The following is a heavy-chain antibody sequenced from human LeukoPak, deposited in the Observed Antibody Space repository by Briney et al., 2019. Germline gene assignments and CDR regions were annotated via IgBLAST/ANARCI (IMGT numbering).Heavy chain of an antibody. V-gene: IGHV1-18*01. CDR2: ISAYNGNT. CDR1: GYTFTSYG. Sequence: ASVKVSCKASGYTFTSYGISWVRQAPGQGLEWRGWISAYNGNTNYAQKLQGRVTMTTDTSTSTAYMELRSLRSDDTAVYYCARVRYYYDSSLNWFDPWGQGTLVTVSS. CDR3: ARVRYYYDSSLNWFDP. J-gene: IGHJ5*02. D-gene: IGHD3-22*01.